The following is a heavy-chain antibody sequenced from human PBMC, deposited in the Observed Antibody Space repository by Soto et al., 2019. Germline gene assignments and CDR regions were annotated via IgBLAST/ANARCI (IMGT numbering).Heavy chain of an antibody. J-gene: IGHJ5*02. CDR2: IKQDGSEK. V-gene: IGHV3-7*01. D-gene: IGHD6-19*01. CDR3: ARDLGSGWYGGFDP. CDR1: GFTFSSYW. Sequence: PGGSLRLSCAASGFTFSSYWMSWVRQAPGKGLEWVANIKQDGSEKYYVDSVKGRFTISRDNAKNSLYLQMKSLRAEDTAVYYCARDLGSGWYGGFDPWGQGTLVTVSS.